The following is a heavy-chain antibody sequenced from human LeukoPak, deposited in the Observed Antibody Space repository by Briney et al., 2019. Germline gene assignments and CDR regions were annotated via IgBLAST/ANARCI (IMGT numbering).Heavy chain of an antibody. Sequence: SETLSLTCAVYGGSFSGYYWSWIRQPPGKGLEWIGYIHYSGSTNYNPSLKSRVTISVDTSKNQFSLKLSSVTAADTAVYYCARGYGYSSSWYGYWGHGTLVTVSS. J-gene: IGHJ5*01. D-gene: IGHD6-13*01. CDR2: IHYSGST. V-gene: IGHV4-59*01. CDR3: ARGYGYSSSWYGY. CDR1: GGSFSGYY.